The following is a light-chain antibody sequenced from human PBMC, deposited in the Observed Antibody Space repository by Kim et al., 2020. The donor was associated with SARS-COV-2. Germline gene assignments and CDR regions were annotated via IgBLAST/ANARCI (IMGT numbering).Light chain of an antibody. Sequence: ASVGDRVTITCRASQSISSYLNWYQQKPGKAPKLLIYAASSLQSGVPSRFSGSGSGTDFTLTISSLQPEDFATYYCQQSYSTPRTFGQGTKVEIK. J-gene: IGKJ1*01. V-gene: IGKV1-39*01. CDR3: QQSYSTPRT. CDR1: QSISSY. CDR2: AAS.